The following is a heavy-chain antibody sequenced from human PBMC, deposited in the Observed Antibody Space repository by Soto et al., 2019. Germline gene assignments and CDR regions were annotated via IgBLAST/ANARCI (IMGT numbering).Heavy chain of an antibody. Sequence: GGSLRLSCAASGFTFGSYAMHWVRQAPGKGLEWVAVISYDGSNKYYADSVKGRFTISRDNSKNTLYLQMNSLRAEDTAVYYCGRDGARGSSSWLYFYYYGMDVWGQGTTVTVSS. CDR1: GFTFGSYA. D-gene: IGHD6-13*01. CDR2: ISYDGSNK. J-gene: IGHJ6*02. V-gene: IGHV3-30-3*01. CDR3: GRDGARGSSSWLYFYYYGMDV.